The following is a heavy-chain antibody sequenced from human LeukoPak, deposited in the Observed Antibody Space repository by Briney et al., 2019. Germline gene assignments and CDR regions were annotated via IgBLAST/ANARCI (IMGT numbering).Heavy chain of an antibody. CDR3: ARDVIGQFFDY. D-gene: IGHD2-21*01. V-gene: IGHV1-18*01. J-gene: IGHJ4*02. CDR1: GYTFTSYG. CDR2: ISAYNGNT. Sequence: ASVKVSCKASGYTFTSYGISWVRQAPGQGLEWMGWISAYNGNTNYAQKLQGRVTMTTDTSTSTVYMELRSLRSDDTAVYYCARDVIGQFFDYWGQGTLVTVSS.